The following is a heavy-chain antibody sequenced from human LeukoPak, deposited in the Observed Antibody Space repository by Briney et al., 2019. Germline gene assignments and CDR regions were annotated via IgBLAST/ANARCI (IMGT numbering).Heavy chain of an antibody. CDR1: GFTFKTYA. Sequence: PGGSLRLSCAAYGFTFKTYAMSWVRQPPGKGPEWVSAISPSGDNTYYADSVKGRFTISRDNSKNTLYLQMNSLRVEDTAIYYCAKDLRHRSTCNCYGWFDPWGQGTLVTVSS. CDR2: ISPSGDNT. D-gene: IGHD2/OR15-2a*01. J-gene: IGHJ5*02. CDR3: AKDLRHRSTCNCYGWFDP. V-gene: IGHV3-23*01.